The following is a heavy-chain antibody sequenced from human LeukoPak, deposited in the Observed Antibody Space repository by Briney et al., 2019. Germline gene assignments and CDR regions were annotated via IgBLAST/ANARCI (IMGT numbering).Heavy chain of an antibody. CDR3: AKELTYYYDSSGYGELGH. J-gene: IGHJ4*02. V-gene: IGHV3-43D*03. D-gene: IGHD3-22*01. Sequence: GGSLRLSCAASGFTFDDYAMHWVRQAPGKGLEWVSLISWDGGSTYYADSVKGRFTISRDNSKNSLYLQMNSLRAEDTALYYCAKELTYYYDSSGYGELGHWGQGTLVTVSS. CDR2: ISWDGGST. CDR1: GFTFDDYA.